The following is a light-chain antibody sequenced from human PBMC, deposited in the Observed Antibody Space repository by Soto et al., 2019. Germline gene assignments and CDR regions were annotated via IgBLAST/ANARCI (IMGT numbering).Light chain of an antibody. CDR2: EVT. J-gene: IGLJ2*01. CDR1: DSDVGGYDF. V-gene: IGLV2-23*02. CDR3: CSHAGSSTFDVV. Sequence: QSALTQPASVSGSPGQSITISCTGSDSDVGGYDFVSWYQHHPGKAPQLKIFEVTNRPAGVSTRVSGSKSGNTASLTIAGLQADDEADYYCCSHAGSSTFDVVFGGGTKLTVL.